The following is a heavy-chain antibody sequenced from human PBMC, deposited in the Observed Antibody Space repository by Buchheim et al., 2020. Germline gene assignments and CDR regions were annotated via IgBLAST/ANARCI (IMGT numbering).Heavy chain of an antibody. J-gene: IGHJ4*02. Sequence: QVQLVESGGGVVQPGGSLRLSCAASGFTFSSYAMHWVRQAPGKGLEWVAIISFDGNNKYYADSVKGRFTISRDNSKNTLYLQMNSLRAEDTAVYSCAKNREMATIWPPDYFDYWGQGTL. D-gene: IGHD5-24*01. CDR1: GFTFSSYA. CDR3: AKNREMATIWPPDYFDY. V-gene: IGHV3-30*04. CDR2: ISFDGNNK.